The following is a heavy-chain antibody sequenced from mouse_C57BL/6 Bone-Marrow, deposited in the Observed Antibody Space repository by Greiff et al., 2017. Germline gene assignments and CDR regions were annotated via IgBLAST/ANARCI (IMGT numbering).Heavy chain of an antibody. J-gene: IGHJ1*03. Sequence: QVQLQQSGAELVRPGTSVKMSCKASGYTFTNYWIGWAKQRPGHGLEWIGDIYPGGGYTNYNEKFKGKATLTADKSSSTAYMQFSSLTSEDSAIYCCATTVVGSHWYFDVWGTGTTVTVSS. V-gene: IGHV1-63*01. D-gene: IGHD1-1*01. CDR3: ATTVVGSHWYFDV. CDR2: IYPGGGYT. CDR1: GYTFTNYW.